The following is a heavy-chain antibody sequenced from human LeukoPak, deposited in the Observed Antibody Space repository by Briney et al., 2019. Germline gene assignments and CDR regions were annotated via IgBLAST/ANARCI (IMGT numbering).Heavy chain of an antibody. Sequence: GASVTVSCKASGYTFTGYYMHWVRQAPGQGLEWMGWINPNSGGTNYAQKFQGRVTMTRDTSISTAYMELSRLRSDDTAVYYCARVLSTDYSNGENWFDPWGQGTLVTVSS. J-gene: IGHJ5*02. V-gene: IGHV1-2*02. CDR3: ARVLSTDYSNGENWFDP. CDR1: GYTFTGYY. D-gene: IGHD4-11*01. CDR2: INPNSGGT.